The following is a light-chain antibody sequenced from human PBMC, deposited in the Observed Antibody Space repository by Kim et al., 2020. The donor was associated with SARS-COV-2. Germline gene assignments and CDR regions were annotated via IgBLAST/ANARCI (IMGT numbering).Light chain of an antibody. V-gene: IGLV1-44*01. CDR2: SNN. Sequence: QSVLIQPPSASGTPGQRVIISCSGRWSNVGRNTLNWYQQLPGTAPQLLIYSNNERFSGVSDRFSGSKSGSSASLAINGLQSEDEGDYYCAAWDDSLNGVVFGGGTQLTVL. CDR3: AAWDDSLNGVV. J-gene: IGLJ2*01. CDR1: WSNVGRNT.